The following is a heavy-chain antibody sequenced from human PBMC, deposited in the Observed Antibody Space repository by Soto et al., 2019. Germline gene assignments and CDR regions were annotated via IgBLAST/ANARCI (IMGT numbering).Heavy chain of an antibody. D-gene: IGHD1-26*01. CDR3: ARGQPIVGAILGGYYYYGMDV. CDR2: INHSGST. Sequence: PSETLSLTCGVSGSSFSAYYWTWIRQPPGKGLEWIGGINHSGSTNYNPSLKSRVTISVDTSKNQFSLKLSSVTAADTAVYYCARGQPIVGAILGGYYYYGMDVWGQGTTVTVSS. V-gene: IGHV4-34*01. CDR1: GSSFSAYY. J-gene: IGHJ6*02.